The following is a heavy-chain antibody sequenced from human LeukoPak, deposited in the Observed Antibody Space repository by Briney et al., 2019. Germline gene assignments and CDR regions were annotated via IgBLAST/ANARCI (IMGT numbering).Heavy chain of an antibody. CDR2: ISSSGS. J-gene: IGHJ4*02. Sequence: GGSLRLSCAASGFTFSSYEMHWVRQPPGKGLEWVSHISSSGSAVKGRFTISRDNAKNSLYLQMNTLRAEDTAVYYCARGSSGYYGVDYWGQGTLVTVSS. CDR3: ARGSSGYYGVDY. D-gene: IGHD3-22*01. V-gene: IGHV3-48*03. CDR1: GFTFSSYE.